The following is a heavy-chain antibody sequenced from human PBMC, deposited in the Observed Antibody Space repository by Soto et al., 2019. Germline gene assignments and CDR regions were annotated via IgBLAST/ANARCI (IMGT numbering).Heavy chain of an antibody. V-gene: IGHV4-59*12. CDR3: ARLPMV. D-gene: IGHD3-10*01. J-gene: IGHJ4*02. Sequence: SETLSLTCTVSGGSISNYYWSWIRHPPGKKLEWIGNIHYSGSTNYNPSLKSRVTISGDTSKNQFSLKLSSVTAADTAVYYCARLPMVWGQGTLVTVSS. CDR1: GGSISNYY. CDR2: IHYSGST.